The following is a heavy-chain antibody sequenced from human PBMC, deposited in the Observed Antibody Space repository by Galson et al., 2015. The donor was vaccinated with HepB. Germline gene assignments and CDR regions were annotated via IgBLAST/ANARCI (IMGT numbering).Heavy chain of an antibody. CDR1: GFTVSINY. J-gene: IGHJ3*02. CDR2: IQYDGNIK. CDR3: ARDRLTYCGGDCYSGAIDI. Sequence: SLRLSCAASGFTVSINYMSWVRQAPGKGLEWVSLIQYDGNIKRYADSVKGRFTISRDNFKNTLSLEMSSLRAEDTAVYFCARDRLTYCGGDCYSGAIDIWGQGTVVTVSS. D-gene: IGHD2-21*02. V-gene: IGHV3-33*08.